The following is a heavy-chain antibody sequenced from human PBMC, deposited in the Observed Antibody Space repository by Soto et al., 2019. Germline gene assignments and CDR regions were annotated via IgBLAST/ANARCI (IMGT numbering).Heavy chain of an antibody. D-gene: IGHD3-22*01. CDR2: INPNSGGT. Sequence: ASVKVSCKASGYTFTGYHMHWVRQAPGQGLEWMGWINPNSGGTNYAQKFQGWVTMTRDTSISTAYMELSRLRSDDTAVYYCARDSTPPYDSSGYYYVHAFDIWGQGTMVTVSS. J-gene: IGHJ3*02. CDR3: ARDSTPPYDSSGYYYVHAFDI. V-gene: IGHV1-2*04. CDR1: GYTFTGYH.